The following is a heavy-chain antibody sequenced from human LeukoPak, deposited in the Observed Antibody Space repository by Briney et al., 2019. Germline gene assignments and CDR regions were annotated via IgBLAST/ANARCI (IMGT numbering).Heavy chain of an antibody. V-gene: IGHV6-1*01. Sequence: SQTLSLTCVISGDSVSSNNAAWNWIRQSRSRGREWLGRTYYRSKWYNDYAVSVKSRITINPHTSKHQFSLQLNSVTPEDTAVYFCARDQIASAGPNDYWGQGTLVTVSS. D-gene: IGHD6-13*01. CDR1: GDSVSSNNAA. CDR2: TYYRSKWYN. CDR3: ARDQIASAGPNDY. J-gene: IGHJ4*02.